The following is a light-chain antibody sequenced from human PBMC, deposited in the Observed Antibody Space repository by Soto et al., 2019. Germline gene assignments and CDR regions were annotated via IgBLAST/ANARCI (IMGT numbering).Light chain of an antibody. V-gene: IGLV2-14*01. J-gene: IGLJ1*01. CDR3: SSYTSTSTV. CDR2: EVT. Sequence: QSALTQPASVSGSPGQSITISCTGISSDGDDYKDVSWYQQHPGKAPKLMIYEVTYRPSGVSNRFSGSKSGNTASLNISGLQAEDEADYYCSSYTSTSTVFGTGTKLTVL. CDR1: SSDGDDYKD.